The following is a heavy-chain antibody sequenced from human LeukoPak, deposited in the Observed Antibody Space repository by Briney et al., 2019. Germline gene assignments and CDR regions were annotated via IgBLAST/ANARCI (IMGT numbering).Heavy chain of an antibody. CDR1: GFTFGSYA. CDR3: AKDPVRTRVVAAAAAGGY. J-gene: IGHJ4*02. D-gene: IGHD6-13*01. Sequence: TGGSLRLSCAASGFTFGSYAMSWVRQAPGKGLEWVSAISGSGGSTYYADSVKGRFTISRDNSKNTLYLQMNSLRAEDTAVYYCAKDPVRTRVVAAAAAGGYWGQGTLVTVSS. V-gene: IGHV3-23*01. CDR2: ISGSGGST.